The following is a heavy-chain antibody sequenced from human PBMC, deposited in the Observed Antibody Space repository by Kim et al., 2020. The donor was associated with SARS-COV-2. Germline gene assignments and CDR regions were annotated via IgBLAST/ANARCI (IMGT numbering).Heavy chain of an antibody. CDR3: ARYFTGTKALDY. Sequence: YYTPSAKSRVTISVDTSKNHFSLKLSSVTAADTAVYYCARYFTGTKALDYWGQGTLVTVSS. V-gene: IGHV4-39*01. J-gene: IGHJ4*02. D-gene: IGHD1-7*01.